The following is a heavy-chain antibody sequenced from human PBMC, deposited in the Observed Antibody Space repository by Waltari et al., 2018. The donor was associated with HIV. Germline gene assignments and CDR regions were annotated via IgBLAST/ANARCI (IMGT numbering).Heavy chain of an antibody. Sequence: QVQLQESGPGLVKPSETLSLTCTVSVGSVRSKTYYWSWIRPPPGKGLEVIGYIYHSASTNYNPSLKSRVTISVDTSKNQFSLRLTSVTAADTAVYYCARGGDGYNLAHAFDIWGQGTMVTVSS. V-gene: IGHV4-61*01. J-gene: IGHJ3*02. CDR3: ARGGDGYNLAHAFDI. CDR1: VGSVRSKTYY. D-gene: IGHD5-12*01. CDR2: IYHSAST.